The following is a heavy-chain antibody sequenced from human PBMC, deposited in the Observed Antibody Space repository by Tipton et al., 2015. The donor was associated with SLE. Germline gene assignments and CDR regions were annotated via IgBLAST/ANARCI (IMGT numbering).Heavy chain of an antibody. CDR3: ARWIPLTGINV. D-gene: IGHD5-18*01. J-gene: IGHJ6*02. Sequence: TLSLTCAVSGASITSSDWWSWVRQPPGKGLECIGEIHHRGSTNYKSSLRGRVTISVDKSKNQFSLKLTSVTAADTAVYYCARWIPLTGINVWGQGATVTVSS. CDR1: GASITSSDW. CDR2: IHHRGST. V-gene: IGHV4-4*02.